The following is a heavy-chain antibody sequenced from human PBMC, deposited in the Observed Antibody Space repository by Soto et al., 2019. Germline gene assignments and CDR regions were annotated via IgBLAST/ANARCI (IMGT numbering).Heavy chain of an antibody. Sequence: QVQLVESGGGVVQPGRSLRLSCAASGFTFSSYGMHWVRQAPGKGLEWVAVISYDGSNKYYADSVKGRFTISRDNSKNTLYLQMNSLRAEDTAVYYCAKGETSWCDPWVQGTLVTVSS. V-gene: IGHV3-30*18. CDR2: ISYDGSNK. D-gene: IGHD1-1*01. CDR3: AKGETSWCDP. J-gene: IGHJ5*02. CDR1: GFTFSSYG.